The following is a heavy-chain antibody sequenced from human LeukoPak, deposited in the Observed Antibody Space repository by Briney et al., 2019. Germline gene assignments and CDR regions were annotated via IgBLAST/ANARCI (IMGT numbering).Heavy chain of an antibody. CDR3: AIHCSGGSCSRSYYFDY. Sequence: ASVKVSCKASGYTFSSHAVHWVRQAPGQRLEWMGWINAGNGDTKYSQKFQDRVTITRDTSASTAYMELSSLRSEDTAVYYCAIHCSGGSCSRSYYFDYWGQGTLVTVSS. CDR2: INAGNGDT. D-gene: IGHD2-15*01. CDR1: GYTFSSHA. J-gene: IGHJ4*02. V-gene: IGHV1-3*01.